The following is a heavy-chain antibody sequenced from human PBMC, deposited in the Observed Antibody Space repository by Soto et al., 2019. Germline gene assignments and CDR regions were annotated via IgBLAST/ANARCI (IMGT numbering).Heavy chain of an antibody. J-gene: IGHJ5*02. CDR2: IYATGTT. CDR3: VRDGTKTLRDWFDP. Sequence: SETLSLICTVSGASISGFYWSWIRKSAGKGLEWIGRIYATGTTDYSPSLKSRVMMSVDTSKKQFSLKLRSVTAADTAVYYCVRDGTKTLRDWFDPWGQGISVTVSS. V-gene: IGHV4-4*07. D-gene: IGHD1-1*01. CDR1: GASISGFY.